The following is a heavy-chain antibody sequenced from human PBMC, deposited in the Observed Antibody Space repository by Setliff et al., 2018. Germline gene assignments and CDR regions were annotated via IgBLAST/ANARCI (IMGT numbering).Heavy chain of an antibody. D-gene: IGHD3-10*01. V-gene: IGHV4-38-2*01. CDR2: ILFSGDT. CDR1: GYSISSGFS. Sequence: PSETLSLTCAVSGYSISSGFSWVWIRQSPGKGLEWIGRILFSGDTYYNPSLNSRVTISADTSKNQFSLNLSSVTAADTAVYYCASDNRARHYMDVWGKGTTVAVCS. CDR3: ASDNRARHYMDV. J-gene: IGHJ6*03.